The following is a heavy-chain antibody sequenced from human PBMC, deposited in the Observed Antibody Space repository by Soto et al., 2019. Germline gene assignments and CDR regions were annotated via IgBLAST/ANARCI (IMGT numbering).Heavy chain of an antibody. CDR3: RVSYYYYGMDV. Sequence: SGGSLRLSCAASGFTFSNARMNWVRQAPGKGLEWVGRIKSKTNGGTTDYAAPVKGRFTISRDDSKNTLYLQMNSLKTEDTAVYYCRVSYYYYGMDVWGQGTTVTVSS. D-gene: IGHD3-3*01. V-gene: IGHV3-15*07. J-gene: IGHJ6*02. CDR1: GFTFSNAR. CDR2: IKSKTNGGTT.